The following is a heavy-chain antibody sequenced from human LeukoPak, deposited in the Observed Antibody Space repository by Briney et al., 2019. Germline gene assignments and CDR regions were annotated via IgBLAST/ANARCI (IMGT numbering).Heavy chain of an antibody. CDR1: GFTFSSYS. J-gene: IGHJ4*02. CDR2: ISSSSTYI. V-gene: IGHV3-21*01. Sequence: GGSLRLSCAASGFTFSSYSMNWVRQAPGKGLEWVSSISSSSTYIYYADSLKGRFTISTDNAKNSLYLQMNSLRVEDTAVYYCAKGNFGDYGADYWGQGTLVTVS. CDR3: AKGNFGDYGADY. D-gene: IGHD4-17*01.